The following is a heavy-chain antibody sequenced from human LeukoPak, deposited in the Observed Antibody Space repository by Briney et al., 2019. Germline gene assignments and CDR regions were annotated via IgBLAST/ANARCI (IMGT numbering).Heavy chain of an antibody. V-gene: IGHV1-46*01. CDR2: INPSGGST. D-gene: IGHD5-24*01. J-gene: IGHJ4*02. CDR1: GYTLTSYN. Sequence: AASVKVPCKASGYTLTSYNMHWVRQAPGQGLEWMGIINPSGGSTSYAQKFQGRVTMTRDTSTSTVYMELSSLRSEDTAVYYCARTRDDYTHADYWGQGTLVTVSS. CDR3: ARTRDDYTHADY.